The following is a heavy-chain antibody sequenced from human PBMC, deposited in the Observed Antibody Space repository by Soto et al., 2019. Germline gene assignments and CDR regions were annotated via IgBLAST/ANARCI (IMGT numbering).Heavy chain of an antibody. CDR1: GFTFSTFA. D-gene: IGHD3-10*01. J-gene: IGHJ4*01. CDR3: ANFHFSGNHVIHGVY. V-gene: IGHV3-23*01. Sequence: EVHLLESGGGLAQPGGSLRLSCAGSGFTFSTFAFTWVRQAPGKGLEWVSGIGGGGAETYTADSVKGRFTISRDNSKNTRSQQMISLRAEDTAVDYCANFHFSGNHVIHGVYCGHGALGTVSS. CDR2: IGGGGAET.